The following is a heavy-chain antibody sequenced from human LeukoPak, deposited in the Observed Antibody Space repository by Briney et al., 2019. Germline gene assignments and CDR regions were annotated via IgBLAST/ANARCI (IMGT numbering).Heavy chain of an antibody. Sequence: GASVKVSCKASGYTFTSFGISWVRQAPGQGLEWMGWISTYNANTNYAQKLQGRVTMTTDTSTSTAYMELRSLRSDDTAVYFCARVFSFRDYIWGSYRYYFDYWGQGTLVTVSS. CDR3: ARVFSFRDYIWGSYRYYFDY. CDR2: ISTYNANT. CDR1: GYTFTSFG. D-gene: IGHD3-16*02. J-gene: IGHJ4*02. V-gene: IGHV1-18*01.